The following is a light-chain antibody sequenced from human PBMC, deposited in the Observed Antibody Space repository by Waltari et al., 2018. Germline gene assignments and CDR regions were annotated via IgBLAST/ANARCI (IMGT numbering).Light chain of an antibody. CDR3: ASWDDSHYV. J-gene: IGLJ1*01. Sequence: QSVLTQPPSASATPGQRASISCSGSHSPPGRNYLYWYQHLPGTAPQLLLYRNNQRPSRVPDRFSASKYGTSASLAISELRSEDEGIYYCASWDDSHYVFGPGTTVSVL. CDR2: RNN. V-gene: IGLV1-47*01. CDR1: HSPPGRNY.